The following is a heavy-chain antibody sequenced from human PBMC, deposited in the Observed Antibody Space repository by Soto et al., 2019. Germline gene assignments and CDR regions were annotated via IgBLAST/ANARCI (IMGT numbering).Heavy chain of an antibody. CDR1: GFTFSNAW. V-gene: IGHV3-15*01. Sequence: TGGSLRLSCAASGFTFSNAWMSWVRQAPGKGLEWVGRIKSKTDGGTTDYAAPVKGRFTISRDDSKNTLYLQMNSLKTEDTAVYYCTTVALPGYAFDIWGQGTMVTVSS. CDR3: TTVALPGYAFDI. J-gene: IGHJ3*02. CDR2: IKSKTDGGTT.